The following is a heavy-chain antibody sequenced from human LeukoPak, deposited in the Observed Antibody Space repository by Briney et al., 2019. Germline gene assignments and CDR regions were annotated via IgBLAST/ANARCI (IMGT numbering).Heavy chain of an antibody. CDR3: ARDLNYNLDF. J-gene: IGHJ4*02. D-gene: IGHD5-24*01. Sequence: GSLRLSCAASGFTFSDYYMHWVRQAPGKGLVWVSRIDNDGGTSYADSVKGRFTITRDNAKNTLYLQMNSLRAEDTALYYCARDLNYNLDFWGQGTLVTVSS. CDR2: IDNDGGT. V-gene: IGHV3-74*01. CDR1: GFTFSDYY.